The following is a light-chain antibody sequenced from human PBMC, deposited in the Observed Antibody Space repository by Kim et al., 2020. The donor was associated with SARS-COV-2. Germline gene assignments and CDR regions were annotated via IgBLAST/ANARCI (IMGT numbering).Light chain of an antibody. V-gene: IGLV3-19*01. CDR2: NKK. CDR1: SLRNYY. CDR3: NSWDSSGDHL. J-gene: IGLJ2*01. Sequence: SSELTQDPAVSVALGQTVRITCQGDSLRNYYINWYQQKPGQAPVLVIYNKKDRPSGIPDRFSGYNSGNTASLTITGTQAEDEADYYCNSWDSSGDHLFGGGTQLTVL.